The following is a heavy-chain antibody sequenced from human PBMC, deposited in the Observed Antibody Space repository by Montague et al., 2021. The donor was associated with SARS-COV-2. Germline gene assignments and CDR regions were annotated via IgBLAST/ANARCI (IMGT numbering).Heavy chain of an antibody. J-gene: IGHJ2*01. CDR1: GGSISSSSYY. D-gene: IGHD2-8*02. CDR2: IYYSGTT. V-gene: IGHV4-39*02. CDR3: AREDPGGGYFDP. Sequence: SETLSLTCTVSGGSISSSSYYWGWIRQPPGKGPEWIGSIYYSGTTFYNPSLRSRVTMSVDTSKNQFSLKLSSVTAADTAVFYCAREDPGGGYFDPWGRGTLVTVSS.